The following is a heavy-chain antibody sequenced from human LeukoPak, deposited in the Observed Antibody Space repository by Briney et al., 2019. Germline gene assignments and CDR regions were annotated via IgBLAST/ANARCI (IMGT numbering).Heavy chain of an antibody. J-gene: IGHJ4*02. V-gene: IGHV3-23*01. CDR3: TKYYDSRGSIFDY. D-gene: IGHD3-16*01. CDR2: ITGGGGGT. CDR1: AFTFSDYA. Sequence: PGGSLRLSCAASAFTFSDYAMARVRQAPGKGLEWVSTITGGGGGTYYADSVKGRLIISRDNSKNTLYLQMNSLRAEDTAIYYCTKYYDSRGSIFDYWGQGTVVTVSS.